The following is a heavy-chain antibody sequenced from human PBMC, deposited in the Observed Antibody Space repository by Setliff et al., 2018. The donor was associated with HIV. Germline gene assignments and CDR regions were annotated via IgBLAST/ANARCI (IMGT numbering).Heavy chain of an antibody. CDR3: ARAKGYCNDDGCFSNFDY. V-gene: IGHV5-51*01. J-gene: IGHJ4*02. CDR1: GYSFTSYW. Sequence: PGESLKISCKGSGYSFTSYWIGWVRQMPGKGLEWMGIIYPGDSDTRYSPSFQGQVTISADTSKNQFSLKLSSVTAADTAMYYCARAKGYCNDDGCFSNFDYWGQGTLVTVSS. CDR2: IYPGDSDT. D-gene: IGHD2-15*01.